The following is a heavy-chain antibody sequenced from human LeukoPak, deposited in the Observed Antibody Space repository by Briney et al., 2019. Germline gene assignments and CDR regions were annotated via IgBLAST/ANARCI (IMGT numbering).Heavy chain of an antibody. J-gene: IGHJ4*02. V-gene: IGHV4-34*01. D-gene: IGHD6-25*01. CDR3: ASLAARHG. CDR1: GGSFSGYY. Sequence: MPSETLSLTCAVYGGSFSGYYWSWIRQPPGKGLEWIGEINHSGSTNYNPSLKSRVTISVDTSKNQFSLKLSSVTAADTAVYYCASLAARHGWGQGTLVTVSS. CDR2: INHSGST.